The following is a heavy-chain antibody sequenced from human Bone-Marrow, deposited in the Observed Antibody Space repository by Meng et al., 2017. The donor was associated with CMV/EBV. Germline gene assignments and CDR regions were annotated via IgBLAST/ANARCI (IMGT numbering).Heavy chain of an antibody. CDR2: IIPILNIT. D-gene: IGHD2-2*02. CDR3: ASDPYCSSTSCYTGNYYYYGMDV. V-gene: IGHV1-69*10. Sequence: SVKVSCKASGGTFSDYAITWVRQAPEQGLEWMGGIIPILNITTYAQKFQGTFTISADKSTSTAYMELSSLRSEDTAMYYCASDPYCSSTSCYTGNYYYYGMDVWGQGTTVTVSS. CDR1: GGTFSDYA. J-gene: IGHJ6*02.